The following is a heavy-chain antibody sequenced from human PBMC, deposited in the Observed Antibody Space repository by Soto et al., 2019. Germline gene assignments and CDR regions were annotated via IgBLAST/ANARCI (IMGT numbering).Heavy chain of an antibody. D-gene: IGHD6-19*01. Sequence: EVQLVESGGGLVQPGRSLKLSCAASGFTFHDYAMHWVRQGQGKGLEWGSGITWNSGSIDYADSVKGRFTISRDNAKNSLYLKMNSLRPEDTDWYYCAKDIREDSSGWTYFDYWGHGTLVTVSS. CDR3: AKDIREDSSGWTYFDY. CDR1: GFTFHDYA. CDR2: ITWNSGSI. V-gene: IGHV3-9*01. J-gene: IGHJ4*01.